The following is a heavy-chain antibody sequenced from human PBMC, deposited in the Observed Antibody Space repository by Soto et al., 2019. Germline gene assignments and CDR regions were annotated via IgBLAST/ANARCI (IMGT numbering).Heavy chain of an antibody. CDR3: ARTDVPAYYFGMDV. V-gene: IGHV1-18*04. CDR2: ISADSGNT. J-gene: IGHJ6*02. CDR1: GYTFTTYG. D-gene: IGHD3-10*01. Sequence: QVQLVQSGAEMKKTGASVKVSCKASGYTFTTYGISWVRRAPGQGLEWMGWISADSGNTNYAQNFQGRVTMTTETSTNTAFMELRSLTSDDTAVYYCARTDVPAYYFGMDVWGQGTTVTVSS.